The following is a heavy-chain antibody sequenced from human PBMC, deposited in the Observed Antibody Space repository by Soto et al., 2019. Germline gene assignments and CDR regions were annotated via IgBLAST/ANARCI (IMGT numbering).Heavy chain of an antibody. V-gene: IGHV3-48*02. CDR3: ARDVAVGAYAPFDY. D-gene: IGHD1-26*01. Sequence: EVQLVESGGGLVQPGGSLRLSCAASGFTFSSYAMNWVRQAPGKGLEWISYISTSTTIYYADSVKGRFTISRDNAKNSLYLQMNSLRDEDTAVYYCARDVAVGAYAPFDYWGQGTLVTVSS. CDR1: GFTFSSYA. J-gene: IGHJ4*02. CDR2: ISTSTTI.